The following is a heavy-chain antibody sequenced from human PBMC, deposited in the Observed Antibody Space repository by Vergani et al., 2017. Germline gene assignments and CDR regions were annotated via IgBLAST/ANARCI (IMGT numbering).Heavy chain of an antibody. J-gene: IGHJ4*02. CDR3: ARATRDSSGWFFSVY. CDR2: INPNSGGT. V-gene: IGHV1-2*02. CDR1: GYTFTGYY. D-gene: IGHD6-19*01. Sequence: QVQLVQSGAEVKKPGASVKVSCKASGYTFTGYYMHWVRQAPGQGLEWMGWINPNSGGTNDAQKFQGRVTMTRDTSISTAYMELSRLRSDDTAVYYCARATRDSSGWFFSVYWGQGTLVTVSS.